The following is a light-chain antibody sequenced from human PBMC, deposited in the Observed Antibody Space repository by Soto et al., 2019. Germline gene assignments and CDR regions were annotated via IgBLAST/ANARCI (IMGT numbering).Light chain of an antibody. J-gene: IGKJ2*02. CDR1: QTIGNY. V-gene: IGKV1-39*01. Sequence: DIQMTQSPSSLSASVGDRVALTCRASQTIGNYLSWYAQKPGKAPKLLIYGASSLQSGVPSRFSGSGSGTHFTLTISSLQPEDFATYYCQQRDSIPCTFGQGTKLEMK. CDR3: QQRDSIPCT. CDR2: GAS.